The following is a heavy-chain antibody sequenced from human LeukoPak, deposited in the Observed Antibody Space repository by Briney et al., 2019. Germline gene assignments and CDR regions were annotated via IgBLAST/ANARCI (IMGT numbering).Heavy chain of an antibody. V-gene: IGHV3-23*01. CDR3: AKDLEIDYGSSDFDY. D-gene: IGHD4-17*01. J-gene: IGHJ4*02. CDR1: GFTFSSYA. CDR2: ISGCGGST. Sequence: AGSMRLSCAASGFTFSSYAMSWVRQAAGRGLEWVSAISGCGGSTYYADSVKGRFTISRDHSKNTLYLQINGVRAEDTAVYCGAKDLEIDYGSSDFDYWGEGTLVTVPS.